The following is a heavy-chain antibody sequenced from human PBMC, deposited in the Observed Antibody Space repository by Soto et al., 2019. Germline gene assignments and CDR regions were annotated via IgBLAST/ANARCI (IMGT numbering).Heavy chain of an antibody. V-gene: IGHV3-23*01. D-gene: IGHD5-12*01. J-gene: IGHJ4*02. Sequence: EVQLLESGGGLVQPGGSLRLSCAASGFTFSSYAMSWVRQAPGKGLEWVSAISGSGGSTYYADSVKGRFTNSRDNSKNTLYLQMNSLRAEDTAVYYCAKVSSGYLRHFDYWGQGTLVTVSS. CDR3: AKVSSGYLRHFDY. CDR2: ISGSGGST. CDR1: GFTFSSYA.